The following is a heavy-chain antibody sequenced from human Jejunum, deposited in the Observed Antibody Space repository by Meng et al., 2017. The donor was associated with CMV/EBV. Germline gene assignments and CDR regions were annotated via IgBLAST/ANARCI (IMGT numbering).Heavy chain of an antibody. D-gene: IGHD6-19*01. CDR2: ISSEGNTK. J-gene: IGHJ2*01. CDR1: FTFGESP. Sequence: FTFGESPMHWVRQAPGKGLGWVAVISSEGNTKYFADSVKGRFTISRDNSDDTLYLQMNSVTSEDTAIYRCVRGARSGWKGNWFLDLWGRGTLVTVSS. V-gene: IGHV3-30*04. CDR3: VRGARSGWKGNWFLDL.